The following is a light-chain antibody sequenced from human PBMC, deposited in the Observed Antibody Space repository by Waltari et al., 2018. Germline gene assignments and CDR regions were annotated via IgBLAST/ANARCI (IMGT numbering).Light chain of an antibody. V-gene: IGKV1-9*01. J-gene: IGKJ4*01. CDR2: AAS. CDR3: QQLSNYLPLT. CDR1: TGISND. Sequence: DIQLTQSPSPLSASVGDRVTITCRASTGISNDLAWYQQNQETAPNLLIYAASTLQSGVPSRISGIGSGTEFTLTISSLQPEDFATYYCQQLSNYLPLTFGGGTKVEIK.